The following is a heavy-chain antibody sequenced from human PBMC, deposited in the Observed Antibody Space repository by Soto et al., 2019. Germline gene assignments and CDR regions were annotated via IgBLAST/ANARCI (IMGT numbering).Heavy chain of an antibody. CDR1: GGSFSGHS. Sequence: PSETLSLTCTVSGGSFSGHSWTWIRQSPGKGLEWIGDINHSGRVNYSPSLKSRVTISLDTSKNQFSLTLSAVTAADTAMYYCSTRAYDTNGYYRFDPWGQGTLVTVPQ. CDR2: INHSGRV. CDR3: STRAYDTNGYYRFDP. J-gene: IGHJ5*01. V-gene: IGHV4-34*01. D-gene: IGHD3-22*01.